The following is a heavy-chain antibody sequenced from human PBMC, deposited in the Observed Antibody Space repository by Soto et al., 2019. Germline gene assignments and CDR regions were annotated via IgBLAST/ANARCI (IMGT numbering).Heavy chain of an antibody. Sequence: QVQLVQSGAEVKKPGASVKVSCKASGYTFTSYDINWVRQATGQGLEWMGWMNPNSGNTGYAQKFQGRVTMTRNTSLSTAYMDLSSLRSEDTAVYYCARERSAAGTGWFDPWGQGTLVTGSS. CDR3: ARERSAAGTGWFDP. J-gene: IGHJ5*02. V-gene: IGHV1-8*01. D-gene: IGHD6-13*01. CDR1: GYTFTSYD. CDR2: MNPNSGNT.